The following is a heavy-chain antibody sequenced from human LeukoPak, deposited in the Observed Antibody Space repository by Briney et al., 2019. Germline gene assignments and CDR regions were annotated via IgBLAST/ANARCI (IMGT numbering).Heavy chain of an antibody. J-gene: IGHJ6*02. V-gene: IGHV4-59*01. Sequence: SETLSLTCTVSGGSISSYYWSWIRQPPGKGLEWIGYIYYNGSTNYNPSLKSRVTISVDTSKNQFSLKLSSVTAADTAVYYCARDAGYSSGWYVEPYYYGMDVWGQGTTVTVSS. CDR3: ARDAGYSSGWYVEPYYYGMDV. D-gene: IGHD6-19*01. CDR2: IYYNGST. CDR1: GGSISSYY.